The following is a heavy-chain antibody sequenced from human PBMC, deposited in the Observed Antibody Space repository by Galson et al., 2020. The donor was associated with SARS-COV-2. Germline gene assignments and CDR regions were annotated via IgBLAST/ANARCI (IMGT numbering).Heavy chain of an antibody. CDR1: GVTFSDYS. D-gene: IGHD3-9*01. Sequence: GGSLRLSCSVSGVTFSDYSMHWVRQAPGKGLEYVSAITSNGGSTSYADSVEGRFTISRDNSKNTLYLQMSSLRSEDTAIYYCVKNNDVLTGYYYMDVWGKGTTVTVSS. J-gene: IGHJ6*03. CDR3: VKNNDVLTGYYYMDV. CDR2: ITSNGGST. V-gene: IGHV3-64D*06.